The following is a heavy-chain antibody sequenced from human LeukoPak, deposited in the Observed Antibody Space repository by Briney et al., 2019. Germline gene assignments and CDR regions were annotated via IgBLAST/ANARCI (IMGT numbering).Heavy chain of an antibody. V-gene: IGHV3-23*01. CDR2: ISGSGGST. CDR1: GFIFSSYA. J-gene: IGHJ4*02. D-gene: IGHD3-10*01. Sequence: GGSLRLSCAASGFIFSSYAMSWVRQAPGKGLEWVSAISGSGGSTYYADSVKGRFTISRDNSKNTLYLQMNSLRAEDTAVYYCAKADGWFGELPYFDYWGQGTLVTVSS. CDR3: AKADGWFGELPYFDY.